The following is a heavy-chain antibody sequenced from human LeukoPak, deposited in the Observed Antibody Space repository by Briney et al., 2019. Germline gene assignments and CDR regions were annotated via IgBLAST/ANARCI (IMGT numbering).Heavy chain of an antibody. D-gene: IGHD2-2*01. Sequence: SVKVSCKASGGTFSSYAIIWVRQAPGQGLEWMGGIIPIFGTANYAQKFQGRVTITTDESTSTAYMELNSLRAEDTAVYYCARDALYQPDLYYTGLDVWGQGTTVTVSS. J-gene: IGHJ6*02. CDR3: ARDALYQPDLYYTGLDV. CDR2: IIPIFGTA. V-gene: IGHV1-69*05. CDR1: GGTFSSYA.